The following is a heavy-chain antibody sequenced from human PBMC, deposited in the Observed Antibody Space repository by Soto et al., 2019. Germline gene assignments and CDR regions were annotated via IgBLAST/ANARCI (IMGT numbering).Heavy chain of an antibody. V-gene: IGHV3-74*01. CDR2: INSDENNI. Sequence: GGSLRLSCAASGFTFSTYWMHWVRQAPGKGLVWVSRINSDENNISYADSVKGRFTISRDNAKNTLYLQMNSLRAEDTAVYYCARVTGYNQPIHYWGQGTLVTVSS. CDR3: ARVTGYNQPIHY. CDR1: GFTFSTYW. D-gene: IGHD5-12*01. J-gene: IGHJ4*02.